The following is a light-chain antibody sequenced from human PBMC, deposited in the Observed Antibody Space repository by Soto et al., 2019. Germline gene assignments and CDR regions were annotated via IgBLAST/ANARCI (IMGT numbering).Light chain of an antibody. V-gene: IGLV2-14*01. Sequence: QSALTQPASVAGSPGLSIAISCTGNSRDVGGYNSVSWYQQQPGKVPKLLIYDVSNRSSGVSNRDSGSKSGNTASLNISWLQAEDEGDYYCSSYSTGGSYVLGTWTKLTV. CDR1: SRDVGGYNS. CDR3: SSYSTGGSYV. J-gene: IGLJ1*01. CDR2: DVS.